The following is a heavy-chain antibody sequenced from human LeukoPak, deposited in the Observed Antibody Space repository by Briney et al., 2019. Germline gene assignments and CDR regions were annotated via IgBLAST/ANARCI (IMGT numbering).Heavy chain of an antibody. J-gene: IGHJ6*02. D-gene: IGHD3-10*01. Sequence: PSETLSLTCAVYGEPFSGYYWTWIRQPPGKGLEWIGEINHSGSTNYNPSLKSRVTISVDTSKNQFSLKLSSVTAADTAVYYCARANGVYGSGNPYYYYGRDVWGQGTTVTVSS. CDR3: ARANGVYGSGNPYYYYGRDV. CDR1: GEPFSGYY. CDR2: INHSGST. V-gene: IGHV4-34*01.